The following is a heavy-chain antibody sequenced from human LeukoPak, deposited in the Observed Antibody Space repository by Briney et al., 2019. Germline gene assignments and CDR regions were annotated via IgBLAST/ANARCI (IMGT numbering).Heavy chain of an antibody. D-gene: IGHD5-18*01. Sequence: GASVKVSCKASGYTFTSYYMHWVRQAPGQGLEWMGIINPSGGSTSYAQKFQGRVTMTRDMSTSTVYMELSSLRSEDTAVYYCARSGGYSYGGKDAFDIWGQGTMVTVSS. J-gene: IGHJ3*02. V-gene: IGHV1-46*01. CDR1: GYTFTSYY. CDR3: ARSGGYSYGGKDAFDI. CDR2: INPSGGST.